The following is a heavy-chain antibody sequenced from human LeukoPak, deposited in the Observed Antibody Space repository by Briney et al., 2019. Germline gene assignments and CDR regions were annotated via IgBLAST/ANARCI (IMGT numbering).Heavy chain of an antibody. Sequence: GGSLRLSCAASGFTFSSYVMHWVRQAPGKGLEWVAIISHDGSNEYYADSVKGRFTISRDNSKNTLYLQMNSLRAADTAMYYCAREVADYGGYYYYHYMDVWGKGTTVTISS. CDR2: ISHDGSNE. V-gene: IGHV3-30*04. CDR1: GFTFSSYV. J-gene: IGHJ6*03. CDR3: AREVADYGGYYYYHYMDV. D-gene: IGHD4-23*01.